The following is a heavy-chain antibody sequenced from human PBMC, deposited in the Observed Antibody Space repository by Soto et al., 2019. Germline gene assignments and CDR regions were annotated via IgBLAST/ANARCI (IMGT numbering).Heavy chain of an antibody. Sequence: ASVKVSCKASGYTFTGYYMHWVRQAPGQGLEWMGWINPNSGGTNYAQKFQGWVTMTRDTSISTAYMELSRLRSDDTAVYYCARAKKGYSLYGMDVWGQGTTVTVSS. J-gene: IGHJ6*02. D-gene: IGHD6-13*01. CDR2: INPNSGGT. V-gene: IGHV1-2*04. CDR3: ARAKKGYSLYGMDV. CDR1: GYTFTGYY.